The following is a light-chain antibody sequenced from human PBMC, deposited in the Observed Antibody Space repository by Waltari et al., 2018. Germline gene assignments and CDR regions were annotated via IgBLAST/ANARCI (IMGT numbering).Light chain of an antibody. CDR1: QTINKW. J-gene: IGKJ2*01. CDR3: QQYNTYRYT. Sequence: DLQMTQSPSTMSASVGDSVTITCRASQTINKWLALYQQKPGTAPKPLIYFASTLESGVPSRFCGTGSGADYTLTISSLQPADFATYYCQQYNTYRYTFGQGTNLEI. V-gene: IGKV1-5*03. CDR2: FAS.